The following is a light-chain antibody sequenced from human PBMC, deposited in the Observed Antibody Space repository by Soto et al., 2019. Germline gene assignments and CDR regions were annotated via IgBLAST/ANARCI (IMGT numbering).Light chain of an antibody. Sequence: QSALTHPPSASGSPGQSVTISCTGTSSDVGAYNYVSWYQQHAGKAPKLVIYEVTKRPSGVPDRFSGSKSANTASLTVSGLQAEDEADYYCSSFASSNTGVFGGGTQLTVL. J-gene: IGLJ3*02. V-gene: IGLV2-8*01. CDR3: SSFASSNTGV. CDR1: SSDVGAYNY. CDR2: EVT.